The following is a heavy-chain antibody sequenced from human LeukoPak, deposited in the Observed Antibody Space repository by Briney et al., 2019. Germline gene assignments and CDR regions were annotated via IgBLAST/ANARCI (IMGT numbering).Heavy chain of an antibody. V-gene: IGHV3-53*01. CDR1: GFIVSGDF. CDR3: ARERGRGRDSPWFDY. J-gene: IGHJ4*02. D-gene: IGHD1-26*01. CDR2: IYSDGSA. Sequence: GGSLRLSCAASGFIVSGDFMSWVRQAPGKGLEWVSVIYSDGSAYYADSVKGRFTISRDNSKNTLDLQMTGLRAEDTAVYYCARERGRGRDSPWFDYWGQGTLVTVSS.